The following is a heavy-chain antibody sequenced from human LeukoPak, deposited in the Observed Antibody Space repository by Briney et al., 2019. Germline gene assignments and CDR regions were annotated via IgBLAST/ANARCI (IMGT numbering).Heavy chain of an antibody. CDR2: MNPNSGNT. Sequence: ASVKVSCKASGYTFTSYDINWVRQATGQGLEWMGWMNPNSGNTGYAQKFQGRVTITRNTSISTAYMELSSLRSEDTAVYYCARYGDYIMQDAFDIWGQGTKVTVSS. J-gene: IGHJ3*02. CDR3: ARYGDYIMQDAFDI. CDR1: GYTFTSYD. V-gene: IGHV1-8*03. D-gene: IGHD4-17*01.